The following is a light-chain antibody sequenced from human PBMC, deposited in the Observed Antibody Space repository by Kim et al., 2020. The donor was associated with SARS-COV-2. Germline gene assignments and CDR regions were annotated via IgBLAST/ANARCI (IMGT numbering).Light chain of an antibody. Sequence: EIVLTQSPATLSLSPGERATLSCRASQSVSSYLAWYQQKPGQAPRLLIYDASNRATGIPARFSGSGSGTDFTLTISSLGPEDFAVYYCQQRSNWPPGLTFGGGTKVDIK. V-gene: IGKV3-11*01. CDR3: QQRSNWPPGLT. CDR1: QSVSSY. J-gene: IGKJ4*01. CDR2: DAS.